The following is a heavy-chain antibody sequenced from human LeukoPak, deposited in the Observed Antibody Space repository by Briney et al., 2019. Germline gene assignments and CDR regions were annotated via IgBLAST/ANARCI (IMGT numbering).Heavy chain of an antibody. J-gene: IGHJ4*02. CDR3: ARHDLYYYDSSGYPLFDY. D-gene: IGHD3-22*01. V-gene: IGHV4-34*01. CDR2: INHSGST. CDR1: GGSFSGYY. Sequence: SETLSLTCAVYGGSFSGYYWSWLRQPPGKGLEWIGEINHSGSTNYNPSLKSRVTISVDTSKNQFSLKLSSVTAADTAVYYCARHDLYYYDSSGYPLFDYWGQGTLVTVSS.